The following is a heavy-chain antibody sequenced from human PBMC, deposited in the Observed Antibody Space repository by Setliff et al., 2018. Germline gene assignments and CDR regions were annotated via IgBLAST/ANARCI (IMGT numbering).Heavy chain of an antibody. CDR1: GDSFSDYY. CDR2: IKSSIEGATS. D-gene: IGHD4-4*01. J-gene: IGHJ1*01. V-gene: IGHV3-15*01. Sequence: PSETLSLTCAVYGDSFSDYYWSWIRQPPGKGLEWVGRIKSSIEGATSDYGAPARGRFTISRDDSKNMIHLQMNNLKIEDTGFYFCATGPRDSRNYLNWLGSWGPGTLVTVSS. CDR3: ATGPRDSRNYLNWLGS.